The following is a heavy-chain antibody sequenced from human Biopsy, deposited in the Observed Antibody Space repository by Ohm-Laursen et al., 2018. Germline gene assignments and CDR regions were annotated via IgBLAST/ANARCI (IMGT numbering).Heavy chain of an antibody. J-gene: IGHJ5*02. CDR1: GYTFTSYE. Sequence: ASVKASCKASGYTFTSYELNWVRQATGQGLEWMGWMNPDSGNTGYAQNFQGRVTMTRNTSISTAYMELSSLKSEDTAVYFCARADPPLFYYGSGSSNWFDPWGQGTLVTVSS. CDR3: ARADPPLFYYGSGSSNWFDP. CDR2: MNPDSGNT. V-gene: IGHV1-8*01. D-gene: IGHD3-10*01.